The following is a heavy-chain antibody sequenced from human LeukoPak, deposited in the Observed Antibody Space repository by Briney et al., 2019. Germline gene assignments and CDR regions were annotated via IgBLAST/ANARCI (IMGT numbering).Heavy chain of an antibody. CDR1: GYTFDDHG. D-gene: IGHD3-10*01. J-gene: IGHJ1*01. Sequence: RPGGSLRLSCVGFGYTFDDHGMSWVRQAPGKGLEWVAGINWNGGSTGYADSVRGRFTISRDNAKMSLYLQMNSLRVEDTAVYYCATYSTRNAREFQSWGQGTLVTVSS. CDR2: INWNGGST. CDR3: ATYSTRNAREFQS. V-gene: IGHV3-20*04.